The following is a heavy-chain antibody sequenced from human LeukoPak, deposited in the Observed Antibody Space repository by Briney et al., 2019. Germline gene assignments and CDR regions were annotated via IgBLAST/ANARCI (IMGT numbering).Heavy chain of an antibody. V-gene: IGHV4-59*01. CDR2: IYYSGST. J-gene: IGHJ3*02. CDR3: ARVRPIGVVVTADAFDI. Sequence: SETLSLTCTVSGGSISSYYWSWIRQPPGKGLEWIGYIYYSGSTNYNPSLKSRVTISVDTSKNQFSLKLSSVTAADTAVYYCARVRPIGVVVTADAFDIWGQGTMVTVSS. CDR1: GGSISSYY. D-gene: IGHD2-21*02.